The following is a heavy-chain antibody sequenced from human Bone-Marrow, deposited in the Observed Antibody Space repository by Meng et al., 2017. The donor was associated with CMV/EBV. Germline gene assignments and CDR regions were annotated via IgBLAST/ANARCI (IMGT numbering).Heavy chain of an antibody. D-gene: IGHD6-13*01. J-gene: IGHJ5*02. CDR2: INHSGST. Sequence: YGGFFSGYYWSWIRQPPGKGLEWSGEINHSGSTNYNPSLKSRVTISVDTSKNQFSLKLSSVTAADTAVYYCARAIVDSSSWTNWFDPWGQGTLVTVSS. V-gene: IGHV4-34*01. CDR3: ARAIVDSSSWTNWFDP. CDR1: GGFFSGYY.